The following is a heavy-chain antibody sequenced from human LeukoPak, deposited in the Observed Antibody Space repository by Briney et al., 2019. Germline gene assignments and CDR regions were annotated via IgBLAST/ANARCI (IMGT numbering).Heavy chain of an antibody. CDR2: INSDGINT. V-gene: IGHV3-74*01. D-gene: IGHD3-3*01. Sequence: PGGSLRLSCAASGFTFSNYWMHWVRQAPGKGLVWVSRINSDGINTSYADSVKGRVTISRDNAKNSLYLQMNSLRAEDTAVYYCARYYDFWSSYSSYYYMDVWGKGTTVTVSS. CDR1: GFTFSNYW. J-gene: IGHJ6*03. CDR3: ARYYDFWSSYSSYYYMDV.